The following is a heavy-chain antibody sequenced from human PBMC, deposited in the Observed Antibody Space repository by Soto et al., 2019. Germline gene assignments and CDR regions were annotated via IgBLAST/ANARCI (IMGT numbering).Heavy chain of an antibody. CDR1: GYTFTTYG. V-gene: IGHV1-18*01. CDR2: ISGYDGHT. CDR3: AREGEMPYYYYGLDV. J-gene: IGHJ6*02. Sequence: QVQLVQSGAEVRKPGASVKVSCKASGYTFTTYGISWVRQAPGQGLEWMGWISGYDGHTKYAQKFQGRIIMTTDKSTSTVDMDLRSLRSDDTAVYYCAREGEMPYYYYGLDVWGQGTTVTVSS. D-gene: IGHD3-16*01.